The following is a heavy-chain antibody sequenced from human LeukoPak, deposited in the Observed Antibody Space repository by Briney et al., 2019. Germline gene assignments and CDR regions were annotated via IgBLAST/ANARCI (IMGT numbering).Heavy chain of an antibody. CDR1: GGTFSSYA. D-gene: IGHD6-19*01. Sequence: SVKVSCKASGGTFSSYAISWVRQAPGQGLKWMGGIIPIFGTANYAQKFQGRVAITADESTSTAYMELSSLRSEDTAVYYCAREAGYSSGWFEYFDYWGQGTLVTVSS. CDR2: IIPIFGTA. J-gene: IGHJ4*02. CDR3: AREAGYSSGWFEYFDY. V-gene: IGHV1-69*13.